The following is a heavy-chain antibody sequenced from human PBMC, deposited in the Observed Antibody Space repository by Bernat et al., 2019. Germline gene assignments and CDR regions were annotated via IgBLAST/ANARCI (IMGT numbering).Heavy chain of an antibody. V-gene: IGHV3-33*06. CDR2: IWGDGSKK. CDR1: GYTFSKSG. J-gene: IGHJ4*02. D-gene: IGHD3-3*02. CDR3: AKGTSGAGDFDY. Sequence: QVQLVESGGGVVRAGRSLRLSCAASGYTFSKSGMHWVRQAPGKGLEWVAVIWGDGSKKFYADSVKGRFSISKDDSKNTLYLQMNSLTAEDTAVYYCAKGTSGAGDFDYWGQGALVTVSS.